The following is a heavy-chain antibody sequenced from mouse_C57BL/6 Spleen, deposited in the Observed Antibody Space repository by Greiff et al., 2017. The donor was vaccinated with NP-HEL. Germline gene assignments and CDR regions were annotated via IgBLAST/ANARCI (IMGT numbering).Heavy chain of an antibody. Sequence: QVQLKQSGAELVKPGASVKISCKASGYAFSSYWMNWVKQRPGKGLEWIGQIYPGDGDTNYNGKFKGKATLTADKSSSTAYMQLSSLTSEDSAVYFCARSSSGYGFDYWGQGTTLTVSS. CDR2: IYPGDGDT. J-gene: IGHJ2*01. CDR3: ARSSSGYGFDY. V-gene: IGHV1-80*01. CDR1: GYAFSSYW. D-gene: IGHD3-2*02.